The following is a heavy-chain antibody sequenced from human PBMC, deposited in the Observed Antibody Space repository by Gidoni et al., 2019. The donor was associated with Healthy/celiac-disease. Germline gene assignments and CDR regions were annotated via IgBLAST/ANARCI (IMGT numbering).Heavy chain of an antibody. CDR3: ASGEAAAFGY. CDR1: GFTFDDYA. V-gene: IGHV3-43*02. D-gene: IGHD6-13*01. CDR2: ISGDGGST. Sequence: EVQLVESGGGVVQPGGSLRLSCAAAGFTFDDYAMHWVRQAPGKGLEWVSLISGDGGSTYYADSVKGRFTISRDNSKNSLYLQMNSLRTEDTALYYCASGEAAAFGYWGQGTLVTVSS. J-gene: IGHJ4*02.